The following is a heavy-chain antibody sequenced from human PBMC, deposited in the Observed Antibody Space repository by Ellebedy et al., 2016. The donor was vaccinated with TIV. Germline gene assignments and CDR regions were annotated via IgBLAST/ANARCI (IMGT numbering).Heavy chain of an antibody. V-gene: IGHV1-69*13. CDR3: ARALVRAGKYFDS. J-gene: IGHJ4*02. CDR1: RGTFSSYA. D-gene: IGHD3-10*01. CDR2: IIPIFATT. Sequence: AASVTVSCKASRGTFSSYALNWVRQAPGHGLEWMGGIIPIFATTHYAEKFQGRVTITADESTSTAYMEVSSLRSEDTAFYYCARALVRAGKYFDSWGQGTLVTVSS.